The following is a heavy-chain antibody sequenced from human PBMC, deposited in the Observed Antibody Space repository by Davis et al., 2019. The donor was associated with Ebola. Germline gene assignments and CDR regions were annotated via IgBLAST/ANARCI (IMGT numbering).Heavy chain of an antibody. CDR3: ARGPALSVTRGKGWFDP. CDR2: MNPNSGNT. D-gene: IGHD3-16*01. J-gene: IGHJ5*02. CDR1: GYTFTRYD. Sequence: ASVKVSCKASGYTFTRYDINWVRQATGQGLEWMGWMNPNSGNTGYAQKFQGRVTMTRNTSISTAYMELSSLRSEDTAVYYCARGPALSVTRGKGWFDPWGQGTLVTVSS. V-gene: IGHV1-8*01.